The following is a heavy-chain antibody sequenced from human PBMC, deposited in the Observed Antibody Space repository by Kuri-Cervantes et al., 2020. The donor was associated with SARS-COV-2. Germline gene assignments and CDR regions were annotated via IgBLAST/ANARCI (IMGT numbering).Heavy chain of an antibody. J-gene: IGHJ4*02. Sequence: GYLGPYRAAPGFTLSSNEMSWVRQAPGKGLEWVSSISGGSTYYADSRKGRFPISRDNSKHSLYLQINSLRAEDTAVYYCSSETPLTTGFDYWGQGTLVTVSS. CDR2: ISGGST. CDR1: GFTLSSNE. D-gene: IGHD4-17*01. CDR3: SSETPLTTGFDY. V-gene: IGHV3-38-3*01.